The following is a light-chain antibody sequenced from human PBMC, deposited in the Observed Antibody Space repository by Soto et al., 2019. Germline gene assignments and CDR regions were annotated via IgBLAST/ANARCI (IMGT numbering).Light chain of an antibody. CDR3: HQFGDSPQT. CDR1: QSVGYH. J-gene: IGKJ1*01. V-gene: IGKV3-11*01. Sequence: EIVLTQSPATLSLSPGERATLSCRASQSVGYHLAWYQQKPGQAPRLLIYDASNRATGIPARFTGRGSGTHFTLAISRLEPEDFAVYYCHQFGDSPQTFGQGTKVDIK. CDR2: DAS.